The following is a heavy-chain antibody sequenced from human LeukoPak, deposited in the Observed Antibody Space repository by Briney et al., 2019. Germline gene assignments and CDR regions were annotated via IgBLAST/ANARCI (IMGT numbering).Heavy chain of an antibody. J-gene: IGHJ4*02. CDR2: IIPIFGTA. CDR1: GGTFSSYA. Sequence: SVKVSRKASGGTFSSYAISWVRQAPGQGLEWMGGIIPIFGTANYAQKFQGRVTITADESTSTAYMELSSLRSEDTAVYYCAREEIRCSSTSCYCWGQGTLVTVSS. D-gene: IGHD2-2*01. CDR3: AREEIRCSSTSCYC. V-gene: IGHV1-69*01.